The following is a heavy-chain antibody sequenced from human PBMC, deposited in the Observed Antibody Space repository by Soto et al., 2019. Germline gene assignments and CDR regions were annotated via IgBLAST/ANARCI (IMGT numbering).Heavy chain of an antibody. CDR3: ARDYYDSSGYYAFSLD. CDR2: IYYSGST. V-gene: IGHV4-30-4*01. CDR1: GGSISSGDYY. J-gene: IGHJ4*02. D-gene: IGHD3-22*01. Sequence: LSLTCTVSGGSISSGDYYWSWIRQPPGKGLEWIGYIYYSGSTYYNPSLKSRVTISVDTSKNQFSLKLSSVTAADTAVYYCARDYYDSSGYYAFSLDWGQGTLVTVSS.